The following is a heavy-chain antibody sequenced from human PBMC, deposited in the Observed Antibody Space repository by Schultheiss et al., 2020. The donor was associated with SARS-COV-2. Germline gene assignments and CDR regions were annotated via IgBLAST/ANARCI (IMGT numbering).Heavy chain of an antibody. V-gene: IGHV1-2*02. Sequence: ASVKVSCKASGYTFTSYGISWVRQAPGQGLEWMGWINPNSGGTNYAQKFQGRVTMTRDTSISTAYMELSRLRSDDTAVYYCARGGAFLEMATSTFDYWGQGTLVTVSS. CDR2: INPNSGGT. D-gene: IGHD5-24*01. CDR3: ARGGAFLEMATSTFDY. J-gene: IGHJ4*02. CDR1: GYTFTSYG.